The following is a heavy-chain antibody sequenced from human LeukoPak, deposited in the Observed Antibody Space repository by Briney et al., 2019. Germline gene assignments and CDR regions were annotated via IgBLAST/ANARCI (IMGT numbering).Heavy chain of an antibody. Sequence: ASVKVSCKASGYTFTSYGISWVRQAPGQGLEWMGWISAYNGNTNYAQKLQGRVTMITDTSTSTAYMELRSLRSDDTAVYYCARDRPYSSGWYGLDAFDIWGQGTMVTVSS. V-gene: IGHV1-18*01. CDR3: ARDRPYSSGWYGLDAFDI. CDR2: ISAYNGNT. D-gene: IGHD6-19*01. J-gene: IGHJ3*02. CDR1: GYTFTSYG.